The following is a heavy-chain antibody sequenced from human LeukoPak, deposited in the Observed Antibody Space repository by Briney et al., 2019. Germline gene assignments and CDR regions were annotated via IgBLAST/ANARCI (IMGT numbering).Heavy chain of an antibody. CDR1: GGSISSYY. CDR2: IYYSGST. J-gene: IGHJ4*02. CDR3: ARERYSYGSD. V-gene: IGHV4-59*01. Sequence: SETLSLTCTVSGGSISSYYWSWIRQPPGKGLEWIGYIYYSGSTNYNPSLKSRVTISVDTSKNQFSLKLSSVTAADTAVYYCARERYSYGSDWGQGTLVTVSS. D-gene: IGHD5-18*01.